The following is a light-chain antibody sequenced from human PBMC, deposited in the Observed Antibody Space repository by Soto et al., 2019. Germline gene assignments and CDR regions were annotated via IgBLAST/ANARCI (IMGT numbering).Light chain of an antibody. CDR1: QTINNW. Sequence: DVQMTQSPSTLSASLGDRVTITCRASQTINNWLAWYQQKPGKAPKLLIHRASILESGVPSRFSGSGSGTEFTLTSSGLQLDDLATYYCQQYNSHWLSFCGGTKVEIK. J-gene: IGKJ4*01. CDR2: RAS. CDR3: QQYNSHWLS. V-gene: IGKV1-5*03.